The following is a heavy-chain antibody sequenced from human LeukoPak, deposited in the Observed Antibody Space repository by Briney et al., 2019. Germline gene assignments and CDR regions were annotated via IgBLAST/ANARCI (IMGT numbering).Heavy chain of an antibody. Sequence: ASVKVSCKASGYTFTSYDFNWVRQATGQRPEWMGWMSPNSGDTGYAQKFQDRVTMTRNTSISTAYMELSSLRSEDTAVYYCARRVYSSSWYSWFDPWGQGTLVTVSS. CDR3: ARRVYSSSWYSWFDP. CDR2: MSPNSGDT. D-gene: IGHD6-13*01. J-gene: IGHJ5*02. CDR1: GYTFTSYD. V-gene: IGHV1-8*01.